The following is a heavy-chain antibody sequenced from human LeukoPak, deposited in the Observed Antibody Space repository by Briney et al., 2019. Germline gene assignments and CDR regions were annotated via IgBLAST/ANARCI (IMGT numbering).Heavy chain of an antibody. CDR1: GFPFDDYA. J-gene: IGHJ1*01. V-gene: IGHV3-9*01. CDR3: AKDISVAGTLTQYFQH. D-gene: IGHD6-19*01. CDR2: VNWKSNNI. Sequence: GRSLRLSCVASGFPFDDYAMHWVRQAPGKGLEWVSGVNWKSNNIGYADSVKGRFTISRDNARSSLYLQMNSLRVEDTALYYCAKDISVAGTLTQYFQHWGQGTLVTVSS.